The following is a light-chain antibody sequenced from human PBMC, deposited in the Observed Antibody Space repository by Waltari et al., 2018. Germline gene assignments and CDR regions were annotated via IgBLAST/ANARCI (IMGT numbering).Light chain of an antibody. Sequence: EIVMTQYPATLSVSPGERATLSCRARQSVSSNLAWYQQKPGQAPRLLIYGASTRATGIPARFSGSGSGTEFTLTISSLQSEDFAVYYCQQYNNWPPATFGQGTKLEIK. V-gene: IGKV3-15*01. J-gene: IGKJ2*01. CDR3: QQYNNWPPAT. CDR1: QSVSSN. CDR2: GAS.